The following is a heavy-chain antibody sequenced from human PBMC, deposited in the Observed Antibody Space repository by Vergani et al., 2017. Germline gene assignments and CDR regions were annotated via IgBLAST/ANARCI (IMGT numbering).Heavy chain of an antibody. CDR2: IYYSGST. D-gene: IGHD3-10*01. J-gene: IGHJ6*03. CDR3: ARQSPYYYGSGSYLGYYYYMDV. V-gene: IGHV4-59*01. Sequence: QVQLQESGPGLVKPSETLSLTCTVSGGSISSYYSSWIRQPPGQGLEWIGYIYYSGSTTYNPSLKSRVTISVATSKNQFSLKLSSVTAADTAVYYCARQSPYYYGSGSYLGYYYYMDVWGKGTTVTVSS. CDR1: GGSISSYY.